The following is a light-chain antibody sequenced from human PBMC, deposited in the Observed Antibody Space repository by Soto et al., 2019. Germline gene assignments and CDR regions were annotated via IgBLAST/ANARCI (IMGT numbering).Light chain of an antibody. CDR2: KAS. V-gene: IGKV1-5*03. Sequence: DIQMTQSPSTLSASVGDRVTITCRASQSVNSWLAWYQQKPGKAPKLLISKASSLESGVPSRFSGSGSGTEFTLTISSLQADDFATYYCQQYDSYLITFGQGTRLEI. J-gene: IGKJ5*01. CDR3: QQYDSYLIT. CDR1: QSVNSW.